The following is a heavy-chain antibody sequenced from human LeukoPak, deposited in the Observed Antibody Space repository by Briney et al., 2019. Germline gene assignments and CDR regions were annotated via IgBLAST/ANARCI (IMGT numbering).Heavy chain of an antibody. CDR1: GFTFTNYA. CDR2: ISYDGSNK. Sequence: GGSLRLSCAASGFTFTNYAIHWVRQAPGKGLEWVAIISYDGSNKYYADSVKGRFTISRDNSKNTLYLQMNSLRAEDTAVYYCAKDMFDWLLYGDAFDIWGQGTMVTVSS. CDR3: AKDMFDWLLYGDAFDI. D-gene: IGHD3-9*01. V-gene: IGHV3-30*04. J-gene: IGHJ3*02.